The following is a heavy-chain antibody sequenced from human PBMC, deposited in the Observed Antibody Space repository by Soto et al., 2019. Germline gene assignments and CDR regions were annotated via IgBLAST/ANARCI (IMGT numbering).Heavy chain of an antibody. CDR2: ISYDGSNK. CDR1: GFTFSSYA. CDR3: ARDSFRWYSYGPFDY. V-gene: IGHV3-30-3*01. J-gene: IGHJ4*02. D-gene: IGHD5-18*01. Sequence: PGGSLRLSCAASGFTFSSYAMHWVRQAPGKGLEWVAVISYDGSNKYYADSVKGRFTISRDNSKNTLYLQMNSLRAEDTAVYYCARDSFRWYSYGPFDYWGQGTLVTVSS.